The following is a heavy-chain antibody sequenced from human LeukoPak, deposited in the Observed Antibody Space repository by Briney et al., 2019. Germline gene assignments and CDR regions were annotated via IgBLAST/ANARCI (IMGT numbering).Heavy chain of an antibody. Sequence: GGSLTLSCAASGFTLSSYAMIWLPQAPGKALESVSDISGSGGSTYYAVSVKCRFTISRANTKNTLYLQMNSLRGEDTAVYYCAKYAIPGIAAAGPFDPWGQGTLVTVSS. CDR2: ISGSGGST. V-gene: IGHV3-23*01. CDR1: GFTLSSYA. D-gene: IGHD6-13*01. CDR3: AKYAIPGIAAAGPFDP. J-gene: IGHJ5*02.